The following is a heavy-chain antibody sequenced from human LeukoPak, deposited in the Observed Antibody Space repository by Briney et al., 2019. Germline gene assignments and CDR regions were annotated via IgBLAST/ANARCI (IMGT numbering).Heavy chain of an antibody. CDR2: ISWDGGST. D-gene: IGHD5-12*01. J-gene: IGHJ4*02. CDR1: GFTFDDYT. CDR3: AKDARYGYSGYARYYFDY. V-gene: IGHV3-43*01. Sequence: GGSLRLSCAASGFTFDDYTMHWVRQAPGKGLEWVSLISWDGGSTYYADSVKGRFTISRDNSKNSLYLQMNSLRTEYTALYYCAKDARYGYSGYARYYFDYWGQGTLVTVSS.